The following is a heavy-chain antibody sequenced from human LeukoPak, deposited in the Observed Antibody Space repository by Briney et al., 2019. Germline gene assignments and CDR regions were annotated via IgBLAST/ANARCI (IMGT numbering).Heavy chain of an antibody. V-gene: IGHV3-30*04. CDR2: ISYDGSNK. CDR1: GFTFSSYA. D-gene: IGHD2-15*01. J-gene: IGHJ4*02. CDR3: ARDQHPRYCSGGSCYFVY. Sequence: SVGSLRLSCAASGFTFSSYAMHWVRQAPGKGLEWVAVISYDGSNKYYADSVKGRFTISRDNSKNTLYLQMNSLRAEDTAVYYCARDQHPRYCSGGSCYFVYWGQGTLVTVSS.